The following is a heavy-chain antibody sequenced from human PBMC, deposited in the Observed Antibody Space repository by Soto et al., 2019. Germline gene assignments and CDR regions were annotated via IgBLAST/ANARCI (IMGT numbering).Heavy chain of an antibody. CDR3: ARERSITMVRGYYDYYGMDV. CDR2: ISAYNGNT. V-gene: IGHV1-18*01. J-gene: IGHJ6*02. CDR1: GYTFTSYG. D-gene: IGHD3-10*01. Sequence: QVQLVQSGVEVKKPGASVKVSCKASGYTFTSYGISWVRQAPGQGLEWMGWISAYNGNTIYAQKLQGRVAMTTDTSTRTVYMELRSLRSDDTAVYYCARERSITMVRGYYDYYGMDVWGQGTTVTVSS.